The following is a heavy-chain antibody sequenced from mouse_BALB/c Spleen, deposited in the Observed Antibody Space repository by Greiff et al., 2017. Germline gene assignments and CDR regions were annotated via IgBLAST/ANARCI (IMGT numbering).Heavy chain of an antibody. CDR2: ISSGGSYT. V-gene: IGHV5-9-4*01. CDR3: ATMITTDFDY. J-gene: IGHJ2*01. Sequence: EVKVEESGGGLVKPGGSLKLSCAASGFTFSSYAMSWVRQSPEKRLEWVAEISSGGSYTYYPDTVTGRFTISRDNAKNTLYLEMSSLRSEDTAMYYCATMITTDFDYWGQGTTLTVSS. D-gene: IGHD2-4*01. CDR1: GFTFSSYA.